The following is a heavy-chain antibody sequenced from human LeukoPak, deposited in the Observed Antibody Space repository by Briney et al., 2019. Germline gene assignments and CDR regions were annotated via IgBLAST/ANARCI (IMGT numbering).Heavy chain of an antibody. CDR3: ARTYYYDSSGCDY. CDR2: INHSGST. J-gene: IGHJ4*02. V-gene: IGHV4-34*01. D-gene: IGHD3-22*01. Sequence: SETLSLTCAVYGGSFSGYYWSWIRQPPGKGLEWIGEINHSGSTNYNPSLKSRVTISVDTSKNQFSLKLSSVTAADTAVYYCARTYYYDSSGCDYWGQGTLVTVSS. CDR1: GGSFSGYY.